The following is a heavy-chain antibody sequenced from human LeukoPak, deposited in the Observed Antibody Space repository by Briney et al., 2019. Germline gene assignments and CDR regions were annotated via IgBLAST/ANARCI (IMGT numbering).Heavy chain of an antibody. CDR1: GFTFSSYA. Sequence: GGSLRLSCAASGFTFSSYAMSWGRQAPGEGLEWVSTISGSGGRTQYADSVKGRFTISRDNAKNSLYLQMNSLRAEDTAVYYCARDLASDSSGYYFAYYMDVWGKGTTVTVSS. CDR3: ARDLASDSSGYYFAYYMDV. D-gene: IGHD3-22*01. V-gene: IGHV3-23*01. CDR2: ISGSGGRT. J-gene: IGHJ6*03.